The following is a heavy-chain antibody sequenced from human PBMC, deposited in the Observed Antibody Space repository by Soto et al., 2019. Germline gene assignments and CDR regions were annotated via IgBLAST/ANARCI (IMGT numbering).Heavy chain of an antibody. CDR1: GESFNGYY. CDR3: ARGKRGSSWYRGEEKYYYYGMDV. J-gene: IGHJ6*02. CDR2: IHHSGST. V-gene: IGHV4-34*01. Sequence: NPSETLSLTCTAYGESFNGYYWSWIRQPPGKGLEWIGEIHHSGSTNYNPSLKSRVTFSIDTSKRQFSLKVRSVTAADTAVYYCARGKRGSSWYRGEEKYYYYGMDVWGQGTTVTVSS. D-gene: IGHD6-13*01.